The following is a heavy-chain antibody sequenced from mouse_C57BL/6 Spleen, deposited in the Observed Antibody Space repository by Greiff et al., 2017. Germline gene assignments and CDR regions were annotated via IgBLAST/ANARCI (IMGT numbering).Heavy chain of an antibody. CDR2: INPNNGGT. CDR1: GYTFTDYY. Sequence: EVQLQPSGPELVKPGASVKISCKASGYTFTDYYMNWVKQSHGKSLEWIGDINPNNGGTSYNQKFKGTATLTVDKSSSTAYMELRSLTSEDSAVYYCARNDWLGRGYWGQGTTLTVSS. J-gene: IGHJ2*01. CDR3: ARNDWLGRGY. V-gene: IGHV1-26*01. D-gene: IGHD4-1*01.